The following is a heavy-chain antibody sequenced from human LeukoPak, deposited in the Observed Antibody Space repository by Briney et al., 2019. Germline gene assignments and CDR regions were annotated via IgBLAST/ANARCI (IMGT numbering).Heavy chain of an antibody. V-gene: IGHV3-11*06. CDR2: ISSSSSYT. Sequence: GGSLRLSCAASGFTFSDYYMSRIRQAPGKGLEWVSYISSSSSYTNYADSVKGRFTISRDNAKNSLYLQMNSLRAEDTAVYYCARDAMLNYDILTGYYGIDYWGQGTLVTVSS. CDR1: GFTFSDYY. J-gene: IGHJ4*02. CDR3: ARDAMLNYDILTGYYGIDY. D-gene: IGHD3-9*01.